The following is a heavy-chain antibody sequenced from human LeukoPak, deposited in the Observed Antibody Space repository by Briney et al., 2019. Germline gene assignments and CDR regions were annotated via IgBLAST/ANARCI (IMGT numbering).Heavy chain of an antibody. V-gene: IGHV4-34*01. D-gene: IGHD6-13*01. CDR2: INHSGST. Sequence: SETLSLTCAVYGGSFSGYYWSWIRQPPGKGLEWIGEINHSGSTNYNPSLKSRVTMSVDTSKNQFSLNLSSVTAADTAVYYCARDVVAAAGSWDYWGQGTLVTVSS. J-gene: IGHJ4*02. CDR3: ARDVVAAAGSWDY. CDR1: GGSFSGYY.